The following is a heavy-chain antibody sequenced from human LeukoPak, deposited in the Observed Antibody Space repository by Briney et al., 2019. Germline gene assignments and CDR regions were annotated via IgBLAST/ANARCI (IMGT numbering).Heavy chain of an antibody. D-gene: IGHD6-13*01. CDR2: MNPNSGNT. CDR1: GYTFTSYD. V-gene: IGHV1-8*01. J-gene: IGHJ4*02. CDR3: ASTSGYSSSWYERDDY. Sequence: ASVKVSCKASGYTFTSYDINWVRQATGQGLEWMGWMNPNSGNTGYAQKFQGRVTMTRNTSIRTAYMELSSLRSEDTAVYYCASTSGYSSSWYERDDYWGQGTLVTVSS.